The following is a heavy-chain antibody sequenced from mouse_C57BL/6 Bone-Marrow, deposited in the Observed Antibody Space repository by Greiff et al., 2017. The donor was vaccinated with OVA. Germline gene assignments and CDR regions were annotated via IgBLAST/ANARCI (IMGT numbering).Heavy chain of an antibody. J-gene: IGHJ1*03. CDR2: GQGLDWIG. CDR3: SECATVYYCAFITFWYFDV. CDR1: YTFSRRVH. D-gene: IGHD1-1*01. Sequence: QVQLQQSGPELARPWASVKISCQAFYTFSRRVHFAIRDTNYWMQWVKQRPGQGLDWIGAIYPGNGDTSYIQMFKGKATLTADKSSRTAYMQLSSLTSECATVYYCAFITFWYFDVWGTGTTVTVSS. V-gene: IGHV1-87*01.